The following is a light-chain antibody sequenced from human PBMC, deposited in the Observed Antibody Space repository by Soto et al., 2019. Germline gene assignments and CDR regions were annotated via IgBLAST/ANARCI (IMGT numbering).Light chain of an antibody. Sequence: IVLTHSPGTLCLSPGEIAALSCRASQSVSSNYLAWYQQRPGQAPRLLIYDASTRATGIPARFSGSGSGTEFTLTISSLQSEDSAVYYCQQYNSWLWTFGQGTKVDIK. CDR1: QSVSSN. J-gene: IGKJ1*01. V-gene: IGKV3-15*01. CDR2: DAS. CDR3: QQYNSWLWT.